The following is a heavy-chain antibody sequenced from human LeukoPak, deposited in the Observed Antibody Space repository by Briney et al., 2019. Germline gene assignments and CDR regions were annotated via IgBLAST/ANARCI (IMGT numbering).Heavy chain of an antibody. CDR2: ISGSGGST. D-gene: IGHD6-19*01. V-gene: IGHV3-23*01. CDR3: AKDGSSGWDHLYYFDY. Sequence: ETLSLTCAVYGGSFSGYYWSWIRQPPGKGLEWVSAISGSGGSTYYADSVKGRFTISRDNSKNTLYLQMNSLRAEDTAVYYCAKDGSSGWDHLYYFDYWGQGTLVTVSS. CDR1: GGSFSGYY. J-gene: IGHJ4*02.